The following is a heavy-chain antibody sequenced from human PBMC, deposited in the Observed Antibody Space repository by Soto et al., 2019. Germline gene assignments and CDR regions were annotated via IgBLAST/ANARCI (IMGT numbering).Heavy chain of an antibody. CDR3: ATAFNMDIVVVVAAQTYYYYGMDV. J-gene: IGHJ6*02. Sequence: GASVKVSCKVSGYTLTELSMHWVRQAPGKGLEWMGGFDPEDGETIYAQKFQGRVTMTEDTSTDTAYMELSSLRSEDTAVYYCATAFNMDIVVVVAAQTYYYYGMDVWGQGTTVTVSS. V-gene: IGHV1-24*01. CDR1: GYTLTELS. CDR2: FDPEDGET. D-gene: IGHD2-15*01.